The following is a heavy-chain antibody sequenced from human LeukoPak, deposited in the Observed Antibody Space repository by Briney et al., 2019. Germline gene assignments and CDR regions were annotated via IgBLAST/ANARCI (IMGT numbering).Heavy chain of an antibody. J-gene: IGHJ5*02. CDR2: IIPIFGTA. CDR3: ARAGAAGPRPLDP. V-gene: IGHV1-69*06. Sequence: SVKVSCKASGGTFISYAISWVRQAPGQGLEWMGGIIPIFGTANYAQKFQGRVTITADKSTSTAYVELSSLRSEDTAVYYCARAGAAGPRPLDPWGQGTLVTVSS. D-gene: IGHD6-13*01. CDR1: GGTFISYA.